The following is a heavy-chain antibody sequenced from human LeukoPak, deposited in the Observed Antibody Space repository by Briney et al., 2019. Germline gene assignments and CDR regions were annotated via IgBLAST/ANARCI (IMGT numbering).Heavy chain of an antibody. CDR1: GFTFSNAW. V-gene: IGHV3-15*01. Sequence: GGSLRLSCAASGFTFSNAWMSWVRQAPGKGLEWVGRIKSKTDGGTTDYAAPVKGRFTISRDDSKNTLYLQMNSLKTEDTTVYYCTTDLQSDGSGNVVREFGMNAFDIWGQGTMVTVSS. J-gene: IGHJ3*02. CDR3: TTDLQSDGSGNVVREFGMNAFDI. D-gene: IGHD3-10*01. CDR2: IKSKTDGGTT.